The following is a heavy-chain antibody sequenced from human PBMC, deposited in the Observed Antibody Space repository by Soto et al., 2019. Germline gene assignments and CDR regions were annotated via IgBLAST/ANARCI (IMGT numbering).Heavy chain of an antibody. CDR3: ARRGYDYVTHYYGMDV. D-gene: IGHD5-12*01. CDR2: IYPGDSDT. J-gene: IGHJ6*02. V-gene: IGHV5-51*01. Sequence: GDSLKISCKGSGYSFTSYWIGWVRQMPGKGLEWMGIIYPGDSDTRYSPSFQGQVTISADKSISTAYLQWSSLKASDTAMYYCARRGYDYVTHYYGMDVWGQGTTVTVSS. CDR1: GYSFTSYW.